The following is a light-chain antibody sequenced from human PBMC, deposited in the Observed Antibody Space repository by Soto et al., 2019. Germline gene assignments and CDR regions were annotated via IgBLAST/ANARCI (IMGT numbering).Light chain of an antibody. CDR1: TSDVCGYNY. V-gene: IGLV2-14*01. CDR3: SSVTSIPTXNYV. CDR2: EVS. Sequence: QAALTKPVSVSGSPGQSITISCTGVTSDVCGYNYVSLYQQRPGKAPKLMLYEVSNRPSGVSNRFSGSKSGNTASLTISGLQTEDEGAYYCSSVTSIPTXNYVVGTGTKVXV. J-gene: IGLJ1*01.